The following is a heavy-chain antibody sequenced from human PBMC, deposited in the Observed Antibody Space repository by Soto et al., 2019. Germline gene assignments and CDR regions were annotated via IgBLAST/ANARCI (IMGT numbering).Heavy chain of an antibody. D-gene: IGHD4-17*01. J-gene: IGHJ3*02. CDR2: INPNSGGT. V-gene: IGHV1-2*04. Sequence: AAVKVSCKACGCTFTGYYMHWVRQAPGQGLEWMGWINPNSGGTNYAQKFQGWVTMTRDTSISTAYMELSRLRSDDTAVYYCARGGRGYGDDAFDIWGQGTMVTVSS. CDR1: GCTFTGYY. CDR3: ARGGRGYGDDAFDI.